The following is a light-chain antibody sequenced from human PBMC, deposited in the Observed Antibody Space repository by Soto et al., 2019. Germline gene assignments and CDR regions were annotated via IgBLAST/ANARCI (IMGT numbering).Light chain of an antibody. CDR2: WAS. CDR1: QSGLYNSNNKNY. CDR3: QQYYSIPIT. J-gene: IGKJ5*01. V-gene: IGKV4-1*01. Sequence: DIVMTQSPDSLAVSLGERATINCKSSQSGLYNSNNKNYLAWYQQKPGQPPKLLIYWASTRESGVPDRFSGGGSGTDFTLTISSLQAEDVAVYYCQQYYSIPITFGQGTRLEIK.